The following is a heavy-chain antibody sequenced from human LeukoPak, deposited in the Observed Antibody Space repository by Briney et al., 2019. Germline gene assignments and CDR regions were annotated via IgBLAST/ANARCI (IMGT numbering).Heavy chain of an antibody. V-gene: IGHV3-74*01. D-gene: IGHD3-10*01. CDR2: MNSDGRGT. CDR3: TRVSAYQYGSGSYYYFDN. J-gene: IGHJ4*02. CDR1: GFTFSSYW. Sequence: GGSLRLSCAASGFTFSSYWMHWVRHAPGKGRVWVSRMNSDGRGTTYADSMKGRFTISRDNAKETVYLQMNSLRAEDTAVYYCTRVSAYQYGSGSYYYFDNWGQGTLVTVSS.